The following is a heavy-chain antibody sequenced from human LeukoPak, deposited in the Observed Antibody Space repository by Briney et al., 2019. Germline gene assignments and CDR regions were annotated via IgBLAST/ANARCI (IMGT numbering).Heavy chain of an antibody. Sequence: GGSLRLSCAVSGFTFSTYSMTWVRQAPGKGLEWVSSISSSSRNTYYADSVKGRFTIPRDNAKNSLYLQMNSLRAEDTAVYYCARGGTFGVDISDYWGQGTLVTVSS. CDR2: ISSSSRNT. D-gene: IGHD3-3*01. CDR1: GFTFSTYS. J-gene: IGHJ4*02. V-gene: IGHV3-21*01. CDR3: ARGGTFGVDISDY.